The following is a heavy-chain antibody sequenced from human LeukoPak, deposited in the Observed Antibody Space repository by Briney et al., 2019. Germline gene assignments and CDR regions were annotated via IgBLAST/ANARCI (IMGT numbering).Heavy chain of an antibody. CDR2: IYYSGST. D-gene: IGHD3-22*01. V-gene: IGHV4-34*01. Sequence: RTGGSLRLSCAASGFTFSDYEMNWIRQSPGKGLEWIGTIYYSGSTYYNPSLKSRVTISVDTSKNQFSLKLSSVTAADTAVYYCTRRRLSYDSSGLDYWGQGTLVTVSS. CDR3: TRRRLSYDSSGLDY. J-gene: IGHJ4*02. CDR1: GFTFSDYE.